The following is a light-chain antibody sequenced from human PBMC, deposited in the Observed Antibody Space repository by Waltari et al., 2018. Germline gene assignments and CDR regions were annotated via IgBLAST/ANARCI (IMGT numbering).Light chain of an antibody. CDR1: SGSVPTSYD. Sequence: QTVVTQAPSFSVSPGGTVTLTCGLSSGSVPTSYDPSWYQQTPGQAPRTLIYSTNPRSSGVPDRFSGSILGNKAALTITGAQADDESDYYCVLYMGSGSWVFGGGTKLTVL. CDR2: STN. J-gene: IGLJ3*02. V-gene: IGLV8-61*01. CDR3: VLYMGSGSWV.